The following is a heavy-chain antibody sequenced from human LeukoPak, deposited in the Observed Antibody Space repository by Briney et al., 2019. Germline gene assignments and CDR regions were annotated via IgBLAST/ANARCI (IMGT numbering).Heavy chain of an antibody. J-gene: IGHJ4*02. CDR2: IYYSGST. Sequence: SETLSLTCTVSGGSISSYYWSWIRQLAGKGLEWIGYIYYSGSTNYNPSLKSRVTISVDTSKNQFSLKLSSVTAADTAVYYCAREGALRTGHHFDYWGQGTLVTVSS. D-gene: IGHD1-1*01. CDR1: GGSISSYY. V-gene: IGHV4-59*01. CDR3: AREGALRTGHHFDY.